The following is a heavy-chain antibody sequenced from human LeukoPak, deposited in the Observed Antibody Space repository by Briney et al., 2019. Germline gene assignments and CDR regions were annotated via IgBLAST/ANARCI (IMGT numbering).Heavy chain of an antibody. D-gene: IGHD3-22*01. Sequence: PGGSLRLSCAASGFTFSSYSMNWVRQAPGKGLEWVSSISSSSSYIYYADSVKGRFTISRDNAKNSLYLQMNSLRAEDTAVYYCARVDFIYDSSGYYYGEDYYFDYWGQGTLVTVSS. CDR2: ISSSSSYI. J-gene: IGHJ4*02. CDR1: GFTFSSYS. V-gene: IGHV3-21*01. CDR3: ARVDFIYDSSGYYYGEDYYFDY.